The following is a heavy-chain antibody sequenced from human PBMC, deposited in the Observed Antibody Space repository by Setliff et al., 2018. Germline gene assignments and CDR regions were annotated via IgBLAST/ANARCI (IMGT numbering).Heavy chain of an antibody. V-gene: IGHV3-33*01. Sequence: GGSLRLSCATSGFTFSHYGMHWVRQAPGKGLEWVAIIWYDGSNKYYADSVKGRFTISRDSSTNTVYLQMNSLRGDDTAVYYCAGGRGWRFDDWGQGTLVTVSS. CDR1: GFTFSHYG. J-gene: IGHJ4*02. D-gene: IGHD6-19*01. CDR2: IWYDGSNK. CDR3: AGGRGWRFDD.